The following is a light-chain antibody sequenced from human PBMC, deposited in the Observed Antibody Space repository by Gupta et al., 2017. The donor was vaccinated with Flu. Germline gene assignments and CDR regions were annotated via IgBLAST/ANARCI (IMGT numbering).Light chain of an antibody. Sequence: SELTQVPVLSEALGQTARNTCQGDSLRSFYASWYQQKPGQAPVLVIYGNNNRPSGIPDLFAGSSSGNAASLTITCAQAEDEAYYYCNCRDTSGKHLHFGGVTKLTVL. CDR2: GNN. CDR1: SLRSFY. J-gene: IGLJ2*01. V-gene: IGLV3-19*01. CDR3: NCRDTSGKHLH.